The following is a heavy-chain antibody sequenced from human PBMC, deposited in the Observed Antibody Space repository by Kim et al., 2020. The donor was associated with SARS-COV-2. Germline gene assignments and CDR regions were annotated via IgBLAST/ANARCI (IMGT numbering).Heavy chain of an antibody. CDR1: GVTFDNYA. J-gene: IGHJ6*01. Sequence: GGSLRLSCTASGVTFDNYAMHWVRQAPGKGLEWVSLISGDGGSTYYADSVKGRFTISRDNSNNTLYLQMNSLMTEDTAVYYCAKDPFPDVPDLGGVFYY. CDR2: ISGDGGST. D-gene: IGHD3-16*01. CDR3: AKDPFPDVPDLGGVFYY. V-gene: IGHV3-43*02.